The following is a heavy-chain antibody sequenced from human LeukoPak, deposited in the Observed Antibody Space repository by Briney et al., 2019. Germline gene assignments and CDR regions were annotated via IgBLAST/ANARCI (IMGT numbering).Heavy chain of an antibody. CDR1: GYTFTTYY. D-gene: IGHD3-22*01. V-gene: IGHV1-46*01. J-gene: IGHJ4*02. CDR2: INPSGGST. CDR3: ARNYDSGFDY. Sequence: GASVKVSCKASGYTFTTYYLHWVRQAPGQGLEWMGFINPSGGSTSYAQKFQGRVTMTRDTSTSTVYMELSSLRSEDTAAYYCARNYDSGFDYWGQGTLVTVSS.